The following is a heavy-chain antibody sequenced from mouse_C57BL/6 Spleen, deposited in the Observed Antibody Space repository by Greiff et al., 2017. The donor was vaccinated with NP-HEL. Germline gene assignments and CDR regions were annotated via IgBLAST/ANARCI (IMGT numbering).Heavy chain of an antibody. D-gene: IGHD2-4*01. V-gene: IGHV1-64*01. CDR1: GYTFTSYW. CDR3: ATPPIYYEYDGGFDY. J-gene: IGHJ2*01. CDR2: IHPNSGST. Sequence: VQLQQSGAELVKPGASVKLSCKASGYTFTSYWMHWVKQRPGQGLEWIGMIHPNSGSTNYNEKFKSKATLTVDKSSSTAYMHLSSLTSEDSAVYYCATPPIYYEYDGGFDYWGQGTTLTVSS.